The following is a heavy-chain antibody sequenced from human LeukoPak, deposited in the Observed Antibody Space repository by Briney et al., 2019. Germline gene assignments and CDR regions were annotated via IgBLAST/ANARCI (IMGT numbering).Heavy chain of an antibody. Sequence: TSETLSLTCAVYGGSFSGYYWSWIRQPPGKGLEWIGEINHSGSTNYNPSLKSRVTISVDTSKNQFSLKLSSVTAADTVVYYCAREGITMVRGVIKPRRYNWFDPWGQGTLVTVSS. J-gene: IGHJ5*02. CDR2: INHSGST. CDR3: AREGITMVRGVIKPRRYNWFDP. V-gene: IGHV4-34*01. D-gene: IGHD3-10*01. CDR1: GGSFSGYY.